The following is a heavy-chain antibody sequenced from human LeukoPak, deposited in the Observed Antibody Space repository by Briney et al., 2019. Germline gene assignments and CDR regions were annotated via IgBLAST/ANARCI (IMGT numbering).Heavy chain of an antibody. Sequence: SQTLSLTCTVSGGSISSGSYYWSWIRQPAGKGLEWIGRIYTSGSTNYNPSLKSRVTISVDTSKNQFSLKLSSVTAADTAVYYCARANGRSDFDYWGQGTLVTVSS. J-gene: IGHJ4*02. D-gene: IGHD2-8*01. CDR2: IYTSGST. CDR1: GGSISSGSYY. V-gene: IGHV4-61*02. CDR3: ARANGRSDFDY.